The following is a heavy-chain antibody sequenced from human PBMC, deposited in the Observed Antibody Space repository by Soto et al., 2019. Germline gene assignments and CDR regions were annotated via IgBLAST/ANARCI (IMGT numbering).Heavy chain of an antibody. CDR2: IYYSGST. CDR3: AREASPTTYAFDI. J-gene: IGHJ3*02. V-gene: IGHV4-31*03. CDR1: GGSISSGGYY. D-gene: IGHD1-7*01. Sequence: SETLSLTCTVSGGSISSGGYYWSWIRQHPGKGLEWIGYIYYSGSTYYNPSLKSRVTISVDTSKNQFSLRLSSVTAADTAVYYCAREASPTTYAFDIWGQGTMVTVSS.